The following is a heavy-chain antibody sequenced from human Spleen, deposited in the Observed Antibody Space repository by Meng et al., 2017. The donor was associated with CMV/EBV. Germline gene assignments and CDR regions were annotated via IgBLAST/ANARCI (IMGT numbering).Heavy chain of an antibody. V-gene: IGHV1-8*01. CDR2: MNPNSGNT. CDR1: GYTFTSYD. CDR3: ARDLVGYDAFDI. D-gene: IGHD3-22*01. J-gene: IGHJ3*02. Sequence: ASVKVSCKASGYTFTSYDINWVRQATGQGLEWMGWMNPNSGNTGYAQKFQGRVTMTRNTSISTAYMELSSLRSEHTAVYYCARDLVGYDAFDIWGQGTMVTVSS.